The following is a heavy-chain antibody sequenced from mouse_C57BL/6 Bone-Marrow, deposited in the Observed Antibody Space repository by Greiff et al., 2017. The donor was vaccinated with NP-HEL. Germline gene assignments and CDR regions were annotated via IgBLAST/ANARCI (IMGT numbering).Heavy chain of an antibody. CDR3: ATIYLYAMDY. CDR1: GFSLTSYA. V-gene: IGHV2-9-1*01. D-gene: IGHD2-1*01. Sequence: QVQLKESGPGLVAPSQSLSITCTVSGFSLTSYAISWVRQPPGKGLEWLGVLWTGGGTNYNSALKSRLSISKDNSKSQVFLKMNSLQTDDTARYYCATIYLYAMDYWGQGTSVTVSS. J-gene: IGHJ4*01. CDR2: LWTGGGT.